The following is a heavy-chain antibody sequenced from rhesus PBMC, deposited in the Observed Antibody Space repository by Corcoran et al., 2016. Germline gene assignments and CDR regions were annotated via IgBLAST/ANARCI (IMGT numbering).Heavy chain of an antibody. CDR1: GGSFSSSH. Sequence: QLQLQESGPGLVKPSETLSLTCAVSGGSFSSSHWSWIRQAPGKGLEWIGYIYGGGSSTNYNPSLKSRVTLSVDTSKNQLSLKLSSVTAADTAVYYCASGRAAATVYWGQGVLVTVSS. J-gene: IGHJ4*01. CDR3: ASGRAAATVY. D-gene: IGHD6-43*01. CDR2: IYGGGSST. V-gene: IGHV4-169*02.